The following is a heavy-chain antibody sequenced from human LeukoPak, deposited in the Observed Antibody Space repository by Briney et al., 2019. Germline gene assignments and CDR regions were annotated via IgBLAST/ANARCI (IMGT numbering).Heavy chain of an antibody. D-gene: IGHD3-10*01. CDR2: VTGSGATT. J-gene: IGHJ3*02. CDR3: AKVLWAAAGAFDI. V-gene: IGHV3-23*01. Sequence: GGSLRLSCAASGLTFSNYIMTWVRQAPGRGLEWVSSVTGSGATTYYADSVKGRFTISRDNSKNTLYLQMNSLRAEDTAVYYCAKVLWAAAGAFDIWGQGTMVTVSS. CDR1: GLTFSNYI.